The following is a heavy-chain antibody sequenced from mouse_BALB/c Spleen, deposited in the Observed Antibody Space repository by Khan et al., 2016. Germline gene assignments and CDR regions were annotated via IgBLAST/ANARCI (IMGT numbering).Heavy chain of an antibody. J-gene: IGHJ1*01. D-gene: IGHD1-1*02. CDR1: GFTFSSYG. Sequence: EVELVESGGGLVQPGGSLKLSCAASGFTFSSYGMSWVRQTPDKRLELVATINSNGGSTYYPDSVKGRFIISRDTARHTLYLQMSSLKSEDTAKYSCARGGNLLLWLRYFDVWGAGTTVNVSS. V-gene: IGHV5-6-3*01. CDR2: INSNGGST. CDR3: ARGGNLLLWLRYFDV.